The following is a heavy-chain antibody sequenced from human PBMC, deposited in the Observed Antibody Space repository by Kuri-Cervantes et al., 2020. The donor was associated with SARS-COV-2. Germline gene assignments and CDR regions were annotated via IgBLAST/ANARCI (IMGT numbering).Heavy chain of an antibody. CDR1: GGSISSSSYY. J-gene: IGHJ3*02. Sequence: GSLRLSCTVSGGSISSSSYYWGWIRQPPGKGLEWIGSIYYSGSTYYNPSLKSRVTISVDTSKNQFSLKLSSVTAADTAVYYCARDSKDKNPTYYYDSSGYYYLSAFDIWGQGTMVTVSS. V-gene: IGHV4-39*07. D-gene: IGHD3-22*01. CDR3: ARDSKDKNPTYYYDSSGYYYLSAFDI. CDR2: IYYSGST.